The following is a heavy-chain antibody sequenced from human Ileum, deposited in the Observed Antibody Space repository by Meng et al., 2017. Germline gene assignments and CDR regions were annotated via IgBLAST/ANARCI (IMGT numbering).Heavy chain of an antibody. CDR3: ARGAIGTRPFDY. CDR2: ISHSGSG. D-gene: IGHD2-21*01. CDR1: SGSISSNTY. J-gene: IGHJ4*02. Sequence: QVHLQGPGPGLVRPPGTLSLTCAVSSGSISSNTYWSWVRQPPGKGLEWIGQISHSGSGYYNPSLRSRVTISVDKSKNQLSLKLGSLTAADTAVYYCARGAIGTRPFDYWGQGTLVTVSS. V-gene: IGHV4-4*03.